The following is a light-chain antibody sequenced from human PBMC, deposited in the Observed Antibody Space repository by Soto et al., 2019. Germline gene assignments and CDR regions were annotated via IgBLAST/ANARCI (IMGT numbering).Light chain of an antibody. CDR1: QSVGNN. Sequence: EIVMTQSPVTLSVSPGGRATLSCRASQSVGNNLAWYQQKPGQAPRLLIYAASSRATGLSARFTGSGSGTEFTLTVDSLQSEDVAVYFCQQYSHWPLTFGGGTKVEIK. V-gene: IGKV3-15*01. J-gene: IGKJ4*01. CDR2: AAS. CDR3: QQYSHWPLT.